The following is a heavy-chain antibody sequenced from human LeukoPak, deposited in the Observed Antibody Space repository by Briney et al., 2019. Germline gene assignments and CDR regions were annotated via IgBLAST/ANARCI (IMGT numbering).Heavy chain of an antibody. CDR2: ISAYNGNT. J-gene: IGHJ4*02. V-gene: IGHV1-18*01. Sequence: ASVKVSCKASGYTFTSYGISWVRQAPGQGLEWMGWISAYNGNTNYAQKLQGRVTMTTDTSTSTAYMELRSLRSDDTAVYYCARVSGIVGATYMVYWGQGTLVIVSS. D-gene: IGHD1-26*01. CDR3: ARVSGIVGATYMVY. CDR1: GYTFTSYG.